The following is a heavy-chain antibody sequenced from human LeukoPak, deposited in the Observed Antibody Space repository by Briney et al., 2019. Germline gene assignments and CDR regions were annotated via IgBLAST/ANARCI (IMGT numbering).Heavy chain of an antibody. D-gene: IGHD6-19*01. Sequence: GGSLRLSCAASGFTFSSYWMNWVRQAPGKGLVWVSRINSDGNYTTYADSVKGRFTISRDNAKNTLSLQMNSLRAEDTAVYYCAREYSSGWTPDYWGQGTLVTVSS. CDR3: AREYSSGWTPDY. CDR2: INSDGNYT. J-gene: IGHJ4*02. CDR1: GFTFSSYW. V-gene: IGHV3-74*01.